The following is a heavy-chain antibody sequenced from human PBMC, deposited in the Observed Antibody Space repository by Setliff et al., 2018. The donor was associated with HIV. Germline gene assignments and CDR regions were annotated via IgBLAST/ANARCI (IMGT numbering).Heavy chain of an antibody. V-gene: IGHV4-39*01. CDR3: ARRRGQKATGWYYFDF. J-gene: IGHJ4*02. CDR2: IYHSGNT. D-gene: IGHD6-19*01. Sequence: SETLSLTCSVSGGPITSNTYFWDWIRQAPGKGLEWIGSIYHSGNTYYNPSLKSRVSISVDTSKRQFSLKLTSVTAGDSALYYCARRRGQKATGWYYFDFWGQGARVTGSS. CDR1: GGPITSNTYF.